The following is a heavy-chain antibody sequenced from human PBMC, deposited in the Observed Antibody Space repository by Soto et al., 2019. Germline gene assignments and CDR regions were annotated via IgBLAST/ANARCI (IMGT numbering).Heavy chain of an antibody. J-gene: IGHJ4*02. D-gene: IGHD4-17*01. CDR2: INPNSGGT. CDR1: GYTFTSYD. CDR3: ARVEDGDSYFDY. V-gene: IGHV1-2*04. Sequence: GASVKVSCTASGYTFTSYDINWVRQATGQGLEWMGWINPNSGGTNYAQKFQGWVTMTRDTSISTAYMELSRLRSDDTAVYYCARVEDGDSYFDYWGQGTLVTVSS.